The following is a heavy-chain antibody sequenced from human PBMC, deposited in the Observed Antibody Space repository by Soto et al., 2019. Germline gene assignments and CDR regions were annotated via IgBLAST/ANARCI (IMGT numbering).Heavy chain of an antibody. D-gene: IGHD1-1*01. CDR2: TYYRSKWCS. J-gene: IGHJ5*02. CDR1: GDSASRTRAA. V-gene: IGHV6-1*01. Sequence: SPALPRTCEISGDSASRTRAAWNWNRLSPSRGLEWLGRTYYRSKWCSVYAPSVKSRISINPDTSKNQFSLQLNSVTPDVTAIYYCASGPGILRPWGQGSLVTVSS. CDR3: ASGPGILRP.